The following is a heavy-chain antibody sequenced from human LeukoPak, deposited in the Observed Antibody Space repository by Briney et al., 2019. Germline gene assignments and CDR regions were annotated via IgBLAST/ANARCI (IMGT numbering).Heavy chain of an antibody. CDR1: GFTLSNFG. D-gene: IGHD3-22*01. V-gene: IGHV3-30*02. CDR2: YDGSKK. J-gene: IGHJ4*02. Sequence: GGSLRLSCAASGFTLSNFGMHWVRKAPGKGLEWVAYDGSKKYYPDSVKGRFAISRDNSKNTLYLQMNSLRDEDTAVYYCAKSMDDYDSSGYNFYFHCWGQGALVTVSS. CDR3: AKSMDDYDSSGYNFYFHC.